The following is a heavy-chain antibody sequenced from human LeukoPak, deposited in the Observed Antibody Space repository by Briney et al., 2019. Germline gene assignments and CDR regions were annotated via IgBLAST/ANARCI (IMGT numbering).Heavy chain of an antibody. CDR3: AREALLWFGESAG. Sequence: GASVKVSCKASGCTFSSYAISWVRQAPGQGLEWMGRIIPIFGTANYAQKFQGRVTITADKSTSTAYMERSSLRSEDTAVYYCAREALLWFGESAGWGQGTLVTVSS. V-gene: IGHV1-69*06. CDR1: GCTFSSYA. J-gene: IGHJ4*02. D-gene: IGHD3-10*01. CDR2: IIPIFGTA.